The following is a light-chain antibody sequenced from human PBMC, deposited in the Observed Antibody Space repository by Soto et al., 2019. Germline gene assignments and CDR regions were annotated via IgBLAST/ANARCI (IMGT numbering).Light chain of an antibody. V-gene: IGLV1-40*01. J-gene: IGLJ3*02. CDR2: GNI. Sequence: QAVVTQPPSVSGAPGQRVTISCTGSSSNIGARYDVHWYQQLPGTAPKLLIYGNINRPSGVPDRFSGSKSGTSASLAITGRQAEDEADYYCQSYDSSLSGWVFGGGTKLTVL. CDR3: QSYDSSLSGWV. CDR1: SSNIGARYD.